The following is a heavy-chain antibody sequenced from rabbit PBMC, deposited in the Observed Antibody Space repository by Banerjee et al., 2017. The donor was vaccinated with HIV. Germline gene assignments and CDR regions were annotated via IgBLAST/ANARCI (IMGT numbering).Heavy chain of an antibody. CDR3: ARGAVRATGYSL. D-gene: IGHD7-1*01. Sequence: QSLEESGGDLVKPGASLTLTCTASGFSFSSSYYMCWVRQAPGKGLEWIACIYTGSSGSTYYASWAKGRFTISRTSSTTVTLQMTSLTAADTATYFCARGAVRATGYSLWGPGTLVTVS. J-gene: IGHJ6*01. CDR1: GFSFSSSYY. CDR2: IYTGSSGST. V-gene: IGHV1S40*01.